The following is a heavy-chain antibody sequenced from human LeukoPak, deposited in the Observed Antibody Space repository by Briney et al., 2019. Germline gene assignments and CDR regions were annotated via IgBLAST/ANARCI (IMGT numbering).Heavy chain of an antibody. CDR3: ARDNFEMGSFDY. CDR1: GFTFSSYA. D-gene: IGHD5-24*01. Sequence: SGGSLRLSCAASGFTFSSYAMSWVRQAPGKGLEWVSAISGSGGSTYYADSVKGRFTISRDNSKNTLYLQMNSLRAEDTAVYYCARDNFEMGSFDYWGQGTLVTVSS. CDR2: ISGSGGST. V-gene: IGHV3-23*01. J-gene: IGHJ4*02.